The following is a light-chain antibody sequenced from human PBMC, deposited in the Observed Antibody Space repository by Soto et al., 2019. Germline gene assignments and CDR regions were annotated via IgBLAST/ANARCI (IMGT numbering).Light chain of an antibody. J-gene: IGLJ1*01. V-gene: IGLV1-47*01. Sequence: SVLTQPPSASGTPGQRVTISCSGSTSNIGSNYVYWYQQLPGAAPKLLIYRNNQRPSGVPDRFSGSKSGTSVSLAISGLRSEDEADYYCATWDDSLSGYVFXAGTKVTVL. CDR3: ATWDDSLSGYV. CDR2: RNN. CDR1: TSNIGSNY.